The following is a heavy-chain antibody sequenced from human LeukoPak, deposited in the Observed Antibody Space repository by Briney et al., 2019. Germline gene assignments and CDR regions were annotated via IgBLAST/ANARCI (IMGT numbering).Heavy chain of an antibody. V-gene: IGHV3-23*01. Sequence: GGSLRLSCAASGFTFSSYAMSWVRQAPGKGLEWLSGIGASGITTYDADSGKGRFTISRDNSKNTLHLQMNSLRAEDTAVYYCAKDIRRGTMYYYYYGMDVWGQGTTVTVSS. CDR3: AKDIRRGTMYYYYYGMDV. CDR2: IGASGITT. D-gene: IGHD1-7*01. CDR1: GFTFSSYA. J-gene: IGHJ6*02.